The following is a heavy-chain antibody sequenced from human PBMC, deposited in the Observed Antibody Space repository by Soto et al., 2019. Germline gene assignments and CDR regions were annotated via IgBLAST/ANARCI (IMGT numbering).Heavy chain of an antibody. V-gene: IGHV4-39*01. CDR1: GGSISSSSYY. Sequence: PXATLSLTCTVSGGSISSSSYYWGWIRQPPGKGLEWIGSIYYSGSTYYNPSLKSRVTISVDTSKNQFSLKLSSVTAADTAVYYCARGITLRTYYYYGMDVWGQGTTVTVSS. D-gene: IGHD3-16*01. J-gene: IGHJ6*02. CDR2: IYYSGST. CDR3: ARGITLRTYYYYGMDV.